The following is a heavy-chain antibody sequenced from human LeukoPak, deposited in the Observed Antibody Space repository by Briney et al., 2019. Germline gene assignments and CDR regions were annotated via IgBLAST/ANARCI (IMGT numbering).Heavy chain of an antibody. D-gene: IGHD6-13*01. V-gene: IGHV4-39*07. CDR2: IYYSGST. J-gene: IGHJ6*03. CDR1: GGSLSSSSYY. CDR3: ARDAGYVAPPYYYYYMDD. Sequence: SETLSLTCTVSGGSLSSSSYYWGWIRQPPGKGLEWVGSIYYSGSTNYNPSLKSRVTISVDTSKNQFSLKLSSVTAADTAVYYCARDAGYVAPPYYYYYMDDWGKGTTVTVSS.